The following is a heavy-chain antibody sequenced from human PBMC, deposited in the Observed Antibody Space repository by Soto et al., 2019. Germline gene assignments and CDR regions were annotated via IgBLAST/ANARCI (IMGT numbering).Heavy chain of an antibody. J-gene: IGHJ4*02. V-gene: IGHV4-39*01. CDR1: GGSISSSSYY. Sequence: QLQLQESGPGLVKPSETLSLTCTVSGGSISSSSYYWGWIRQPPGKGLEWIGSIYYSGSTYYNPSLRXXVXIXXDTSKNQFSRKLSSVTAADTAVYYCARQDGSHFDYWGQGTLVTVSS. CDR3: ARQDGSHFDY. CDR2: IYYSGST. D-gene: IGHD1-26*01.